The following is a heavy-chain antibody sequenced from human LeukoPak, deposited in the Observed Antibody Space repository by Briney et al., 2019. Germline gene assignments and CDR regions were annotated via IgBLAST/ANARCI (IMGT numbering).Heavy chain of an antibody. V-gene: IGHV1-46*01. CDR3: ARGPKYYYGSGRGLLFDY. D-gene: IGHD3-10*01. Sequence: ASVKVSCKASGYTFTSYYMHWVRQAPGQGLEWMGIINPSGGSTSYAQKFQGRVTMTRDTSISTAYMELSRLRSDDTAVYYCARGPKYYYGSGRGLLFDYWGQGTLVTVSS. CDR2: INPSGGST. J-gene: IGHJ4*02. CDR1: GYTFTSYY.